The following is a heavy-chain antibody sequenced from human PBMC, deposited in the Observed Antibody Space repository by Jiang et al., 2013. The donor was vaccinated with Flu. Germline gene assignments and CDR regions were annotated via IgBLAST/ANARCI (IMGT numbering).Heavy chain of an antibody. CDR3: ARDSLYGSGSYYTEEDHYFDY. CDR1: GFTFSSYS. D-gene: IGHD3-10*01. Sequence: VQLLESGGGLVKPGGSLRLSCAASGFTFSSYSMNWVRQAPGKGLEWVSSISSSSSYIYYADSVKGRFTISRDNAKNSLYLQMNSLRAEDTAVYYCARDSLYGSGSYYTEEDHYFDYWGQGTLVTVSS. CDR2: ISSSSSYI. V-gene: IGHV3-21*01. J-gene: IGHJ4*02.